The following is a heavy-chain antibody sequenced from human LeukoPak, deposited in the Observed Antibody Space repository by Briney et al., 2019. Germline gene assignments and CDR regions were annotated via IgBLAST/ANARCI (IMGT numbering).Heavy chain of an antibody. V-gene: IGHV7-4-1*02. CDR2: INTNTGNP. CDR3: ARGEDYGEDPWGMDV. CDR1: GYTFTSYA. D-gene: IGHD4-17*01. J-gene: IGHJ6*02. Sequence: ASVKVSCKASGYTFTSYAMNWVRQAPGQGLEWMGWINTNTGNPTYAQGFTGWFVFSLDTSVSTAYLQISSLKAEDTAVYYCARGEDYGEDPWGMDVWGQGTTVTVSS.